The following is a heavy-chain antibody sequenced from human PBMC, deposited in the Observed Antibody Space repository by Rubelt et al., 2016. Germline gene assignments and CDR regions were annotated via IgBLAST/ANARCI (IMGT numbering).Heavy chain of an antibody. D-gene: IGHD4-17*01. J-gene: IGHJ6*03. CDR1: GGSISSSSYY. Sequence: QLQLQESGPGLVKPSETLSLSCTVSGGSISSSSYYWGWVRLFPGKGLEWIGSINYSGNTYYHPSLRSRITMSVDTSNNQFSLNLKSGTAADPAGYYCAGGPYGDYDVDEDYHFYYLDVWGKGTTVTVSS. CDR3: AGGPYGDYDVDEDYHFYYLDV. CDR2: INYSGNT. V-gene: IGHV4-39*01.